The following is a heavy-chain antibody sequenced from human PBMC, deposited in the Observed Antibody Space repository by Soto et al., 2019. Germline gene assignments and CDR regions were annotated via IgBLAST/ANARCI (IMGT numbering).Heavy chain of an antibody. CDR2: IWYDGSNK. Sequence: GGSLRLSCAASGFTFSSYGMHWVRQAPGKGLEWVAVIWYDGSNKYYADSVKGRFTISRDNSKNTLYLQMNSLRAEDTAVYYCARDLRSAATTDAFDIWGQGTMVTVSS. V-gene: IGHV3-33*01. CDR1: GFTFSSYG. D-gene: IGHD2-15*01. J-gene: IGHJ3*02. CDR3: ARDLRSAATTDAFDI.